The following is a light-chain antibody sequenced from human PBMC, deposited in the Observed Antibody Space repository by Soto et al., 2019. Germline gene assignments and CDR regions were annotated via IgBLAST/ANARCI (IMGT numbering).Light chain of an antibody. J-gene: IGKJ5*01. CDR2: GAS. CDR3: QQYNNWPIT. CDR1: QSVSSSY. V-gene: IGKV3D-7*01. Sequence: EIVMTQSPATLSLSPGERATLSCRASQSVSSSYLSWYQQKPGQAPRLLIYGASTRATGIPARFSGSGSGTDFTLTISSLQPEDFAVYYCQQYNNWPITFGQGTRLEIK.